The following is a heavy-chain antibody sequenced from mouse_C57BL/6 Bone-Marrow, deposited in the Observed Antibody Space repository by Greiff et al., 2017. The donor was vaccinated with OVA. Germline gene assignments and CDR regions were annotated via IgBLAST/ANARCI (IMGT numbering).Heavy chain of an antibody. CDR2: IRLKSDNYAT. V-gene: IGHV6-3*01. D-gene: IGHD2-4*01. J-gene: IGHJ3*01. CDR1: GFTFSNYW. Sequence: EVKLVESGGGLVQPGGSMKLSCVASGFTFSNYWMNWVRQSPEKGLEWVAQIRLKSDNYATHYAESVKGRFTISRDDSKSSVYLQMNNLRAEDTGINYCTECNYAGGRFAYGAKGLWSLSLQ. CDR3: TECNYAGGRFAY.